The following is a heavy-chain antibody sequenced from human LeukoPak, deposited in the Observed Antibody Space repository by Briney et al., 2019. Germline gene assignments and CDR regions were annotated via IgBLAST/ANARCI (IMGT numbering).Heavy chain of an antibody. V-gene: IGHV4-61*01. CDR1: GGSISSSSYY. J-gene: IGHJ5*02. D-gene: IGHD2-2*01. CDR2: IYYSGST. Sequence: PPETLSLTCTVSGGSISSSSYYWSWIRQPPGKGLEWIGYIYYSGSTNYNPSLKSRVTISVDTSKNQFSLKLSSVTAADTAVYYCARDRLYCSSTSCSGDWFDPWGQGTLVTVSS. CDR3: ARDRLYCSSTSCSGDWFDP.